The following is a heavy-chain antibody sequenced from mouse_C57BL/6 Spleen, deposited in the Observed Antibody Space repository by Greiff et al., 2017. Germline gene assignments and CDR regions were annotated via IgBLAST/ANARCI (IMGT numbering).Heavy chain of an antibody. Sequence: QVQLQQSGPGLVQPSQSLSITCTVSGFSLTSYGVHWVRQSPGKGLEWLGVIWSGGSTDYNAAFISRLSISKDNSKSQVFFKMNSLQADDTAIYYCAREGLARGGYFDVWGTGTTVTVSS. D-gene: IGHD4-1*01. V-gene: IGHV2-2*01. J-gene: IGHJ1*03. CDR3: AREGLARGGYFDV. CDR2: IWSGGST. CDR1: GFSLTSYG.